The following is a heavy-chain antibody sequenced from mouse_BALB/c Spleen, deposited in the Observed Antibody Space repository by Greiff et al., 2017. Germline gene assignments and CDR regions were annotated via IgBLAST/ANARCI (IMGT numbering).Heavy chain of an antibody. CDR1: GYTFSSYW. CDR2: ILPGSGST. V-gene: IGHV1-9*01. CDR3: ARSSLLRPPWFAY. D-gene: IGHD1-2*01. J-gene: IGHJ3*01. Sequence: QVQLQQSGAELMKPGASVKISCKATGYTFSSYWIEWVKQRPGHGLEWIGEILPGSGSTNYNEKFKGKATFTADTSSNTAYMQLSSLTSEDSAVYYCARSSLLRPPWFAYWGQGTLVTVSA.